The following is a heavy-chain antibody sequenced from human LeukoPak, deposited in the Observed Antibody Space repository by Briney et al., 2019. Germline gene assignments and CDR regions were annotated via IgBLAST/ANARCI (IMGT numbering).Heavy chain of an antibody. CDR2: ISSSSSYI. J-gene: IGHJ4*02. CDR3: ARDVPPKMRYDSSGYYFDY. V-gene: IGHV3-21*01. CDR1: GFTFSSYS. Sequence: GGSLRLSCAASGFTFSSYSMNWVRQAPGKGLEWVSSISSSSSYIYYADSVKGRFTISRDNAKNSLYLQMNSLRAEDTAVYYCARDVPPKMRYDSSGYYFDYWGQGTLVTVSS. D-gene: IGHD3-22*01.